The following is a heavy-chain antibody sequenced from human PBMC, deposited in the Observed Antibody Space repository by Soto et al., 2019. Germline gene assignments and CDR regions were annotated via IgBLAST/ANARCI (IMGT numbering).Heavy chain of an antibody. CDR1: GFSFSNYN. D-gene: IGHD2-21*01. Sequence: PGGSLRLSCVASGFSFSNYNMNWVRQAPGKGLEWLSYISNDNITKYYADSVRGRFTISRDSAKNSLYLQMNSLRDEDTAVYFCARNVDLWGQGTMVTVSS. V-gene: IGHV3-48*02. J-gene: IGHJ3*01. CDR3: ARNVDL. CDR2: ISNDNITK.